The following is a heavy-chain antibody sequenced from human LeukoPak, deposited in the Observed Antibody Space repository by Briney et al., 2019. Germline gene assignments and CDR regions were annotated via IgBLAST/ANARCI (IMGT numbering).Heavy chain of an antibody. CDR3: AREHWAAPDH. Sequence: PGGSLRLSCAASGFTFSSSSMNWVRQAPGRGLEPLSFISPTGDIIKYVDSVKGRFTISRDNAKSSMYLEMNSLRAEDTAVYYCAREHWAAPDHWGQGTLVTVSP. CDR1: GFTFSSSS. D-gene: IGHD3-16*01. J-gene: IGHJ4*02. V-gene: IGHV3-48*03. CDR2: ISPTGDII.